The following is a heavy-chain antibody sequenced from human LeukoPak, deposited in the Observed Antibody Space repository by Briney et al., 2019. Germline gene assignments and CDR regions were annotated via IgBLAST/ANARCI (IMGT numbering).Heavy chain of an antibody. V-gene: IGHV1-2*02. J-gene: IGHJ5*02. CDR3: ARPTGTLNNWFDP. CDR1: GYTFTGYY. D-gene: IGHD1-1*01. CDR2: INPNSGGT. Sequence: ASVKVSCKASGYTFTGYYIHWVRQAPGQGLEWMGWINPNSGGTNYAQKFQGRVTMTRDTSISPAYMELSRLRSDDTAVYYCARPTGTLNNWFDPWGQGTLVTASS.